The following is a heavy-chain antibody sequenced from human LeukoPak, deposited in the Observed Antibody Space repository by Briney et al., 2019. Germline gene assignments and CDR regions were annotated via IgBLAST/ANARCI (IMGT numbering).Heavy chain of an antibody. J-gene: IGHJ3*02. CDR1: GFTFSSYS. CDR3: ARDGYYDSSGPQDGAFDI. CDR2: ISSSSRYI. D-gene: IGHD3-22*01. Sequence: GGSLRLSCAASGFTFSSYSMNWVRQAPGKGLEWVSSISSSSRYIYYTDSLKGRFTISRDNAKNSLYLQLNSLRAEDTAVYYCARDGYYDSSGPQDGAFDIWGQGTMVTVSS. V-gene: IGHV3-21*01.